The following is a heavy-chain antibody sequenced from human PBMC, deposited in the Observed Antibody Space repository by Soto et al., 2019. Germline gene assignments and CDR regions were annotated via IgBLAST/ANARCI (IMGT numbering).Heavy chain of an antibody. D-gene: IGHD3-22*01. CDR1: GGSISSYY. CDR2: MHYSGST. J-gene: IGHJ4*02. CDR3: ARSIDSSGYYFSNC. Sequence: PSETLSLTCTVSGGSISSYYWSWIRQSPGKGLEWIGYMHYSGSTNYNPSLKSRVTTSVDTSRNQFSLKLSSVTAADTAVYYCARSIDSSGYYFSNCWGQGTLVTVSP. V-gene: IGHV4-59*01.